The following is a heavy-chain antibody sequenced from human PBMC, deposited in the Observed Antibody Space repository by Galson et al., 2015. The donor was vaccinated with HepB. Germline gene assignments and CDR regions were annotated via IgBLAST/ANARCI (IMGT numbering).Heavy chain of an antibody. CDR3: ARAVSSTSCRWFDP. CDR2: IYYSGST. CDR1: GGSISSYY. J-gene: IGHJ5*02. V-gene: IGHV4-59*01. Sequence: SETLSLTCTVSGGSISSYYWSWIRQPPGKGLEWIGYIYYSGSTNYNPSLKSRVTISVDTSKNQFSLKLSSVTAADTAVYYCARAVSSTSCRWFDPWGQGTLVTVSS. D-gene: IGHD2-2*01.